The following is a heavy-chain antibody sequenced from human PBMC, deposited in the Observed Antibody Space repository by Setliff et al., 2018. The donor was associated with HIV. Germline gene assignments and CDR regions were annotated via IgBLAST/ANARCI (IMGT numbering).Heavy chain of an antibody. Sequence: GGSLRLSCGASGFIFSDSWMDWVRQAPGKGLEWVSILYPSGITNYAASVKGRFTISRDNSKNTLYLQMNSLRAEDTAVYYCARETRVTMIVVVSPPDYWGQGTLVTVSS. V-gene: IGHV3-NL1*01. D-gene: IGHD3-22*01. CDR3: ARETRVTMIVVVSPPDY. CDR2: LYPSGIT. J-gene: IGHJ4*02. CDR1: GFIFSDSW.